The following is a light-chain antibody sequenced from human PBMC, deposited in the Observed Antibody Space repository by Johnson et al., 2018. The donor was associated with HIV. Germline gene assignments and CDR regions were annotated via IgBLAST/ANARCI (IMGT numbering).Light chain of an antibody. CDR3: GTWDSRLSAYV. CDR1: SSNIGNNY. V-gene: IGLV1-51*01. Sequence: QSVLTQPPSVSAAPGQKVTISCSGSSSNIGNNYVSWYQQLPGTAPKLLIYDNNKRPSGIPDRFSGSKSGTSATMGINGLQPGDEADYYCGTWDSRLSAYVFGTGTKVTVL. J-gene: IGLJ1*01. CDR2: DNN.